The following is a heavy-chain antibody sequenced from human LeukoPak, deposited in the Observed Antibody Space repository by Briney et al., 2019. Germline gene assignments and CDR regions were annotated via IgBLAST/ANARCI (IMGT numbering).Heavy chain of an antibody. CDR2: IYTSGST. J-gene: IGHJ3*02. Sequence: RSSETLSLTCTVSGGSISSYYWSWIRQPAGKGLEWIGRIYTSGSTNYNPSLKSRVTMSVDTSKNQFSLKLTSVTAADTAVYYCARVSVVVTAFDIWGQGTMVTASS. D-gene: IGHD2-15*01. CDR1: GGSISSYY. V-gene: IGHV4-4*07. CDR3: ARVSVVVTAFDI.